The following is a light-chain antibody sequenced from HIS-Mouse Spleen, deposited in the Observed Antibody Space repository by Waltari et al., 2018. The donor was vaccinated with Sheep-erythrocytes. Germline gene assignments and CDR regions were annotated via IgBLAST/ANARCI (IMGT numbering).Light chain of an antibody. Sequence: SYELTQPPSVSVSPGQTASIPCSGDKLGDKYACWSQQKPGQSPVLVIYQDSKRPSGIPERFSGSNSGNTATLTISGTQAMDEADYYCQAWDSSTGVVFGGGTKLTVL. J-gene: IGLJ2*01. CDR3: QAWDSSTGVV. V-gene: IGLV3-1*01. CDR2: QDS. CDR1: KLGDKY.